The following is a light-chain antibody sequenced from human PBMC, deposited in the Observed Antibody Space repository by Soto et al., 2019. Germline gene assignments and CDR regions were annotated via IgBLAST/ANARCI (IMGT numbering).Light chain of an antibody. V-gene: IGKV3-20*01. J-gene: IGKJ1*01. CDR1: QSVSSNY. Sequence: EIVLTQSPGTLSLSPGERATLSCRASQSVSSNYITWYQQKPGQAPRRLIFGASSRATSIPDRFSGSGSGTDFTLTISRLEPEDFAVYYCQQYGSSPSTFGQGTKVDI. CDR2: GAS. CDR3: QQYGSSPST.